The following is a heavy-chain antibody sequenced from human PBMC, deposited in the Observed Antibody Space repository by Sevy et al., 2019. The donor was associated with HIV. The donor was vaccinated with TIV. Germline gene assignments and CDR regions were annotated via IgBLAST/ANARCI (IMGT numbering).Heavy chain of an antibody. D-gene: IGHD2-8*01. CDR1: EFTFSTYG. V-gene: IGHV3-33*08. CDR2: IWYDGINK. CDR3: ARDSRNGLDP. Sequence: GGSLRLSCAASEFTFSTYGMHWVRQAPGKGLEWVAVIWYDGINKDYADSVKGRFIISRDNSKNTMYLEMDSLRAEDTAVYYCARDSRNGLDPWGQGALVTVSS. J-gene: IGHJ5*02.